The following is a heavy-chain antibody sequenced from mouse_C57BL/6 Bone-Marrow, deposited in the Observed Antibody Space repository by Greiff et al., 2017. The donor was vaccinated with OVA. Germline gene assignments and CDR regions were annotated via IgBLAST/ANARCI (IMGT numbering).Heavy chain of an antibody. Sequence: EVQLVESGGGLVKPGGSLKLSCAASGFTFSSYAMSWVRQTPEKRLEWVATISDGGSYTYYPDNVKGRFTISRDNAKNNLYLQMSHLKSEDTAMYYCARDPYDYDGLYYFDYWGQGTTLTVSS. CDR3: ARDPYDYDGLYYFDY. D-gene: IGHD2-4*01. CDR2: ISDGGSYT. CDR1: GFTFSSYA. J-gene: IGHJ2*01. V-gene: IGHV5-4*01.